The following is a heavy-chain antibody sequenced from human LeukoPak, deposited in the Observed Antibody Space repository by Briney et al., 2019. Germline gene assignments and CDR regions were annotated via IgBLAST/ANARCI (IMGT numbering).Heavy chain of an antibody. V-gene: IGHV4-30-4*01. Sequence: SETLSLTCTVSGGSISSGDYYWSWIRQPPGKGLEWIGYIYYSGSTYYNPSLKSRVTISVDTSKNQFSLKLSSVTAADTAVYYCARELGTVVVPAVDYWGQGTLVTVSS. CDR1: GGSISSGDYY. D-gene: IGHD2-2*01. CDR3: ARELGTVVVPAVDY. J-gene: IGHJ4*02. CDR2: IYYSGST.